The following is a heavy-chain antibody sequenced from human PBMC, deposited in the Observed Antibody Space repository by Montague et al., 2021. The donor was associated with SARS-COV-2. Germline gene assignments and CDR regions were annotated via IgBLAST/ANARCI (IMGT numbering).Heavy chain of an antibody. J-gene: IGHJ3*02. CDR3: ARPLVRGVPKAFDI. CDR2: INYSGTT. Sequence: SETLSLTCTASGGSITRNYYWGWIRQPPGKGLVWVGNINYSGTTIINPSFQSRVTISVDASKNQFSLNLTSVTAADTAVYYCARPLVRGVPKAFDIWGQGALVIVSS. D-gene: IGHD3-10*01. V-gene: IGHV4-39*01. CDR1: GGSITRNYY.